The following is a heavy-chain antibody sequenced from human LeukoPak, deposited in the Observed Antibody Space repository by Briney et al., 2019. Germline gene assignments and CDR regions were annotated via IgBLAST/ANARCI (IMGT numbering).Heavy chain of an antibody. J-gene: IGHJ4*02. CDR3: AKAPVTTCSGAYCYPFDY. V-gene: IGHV3-30*04. D-gene: IGHD2-15*01. CDR1: GFTFSSYA. CDR2: ISYDGSNK. Sequence: GGSLRLSCAASGFTFSSYAMHWVRQAPGKGLEWVAVISYDGSNKYYADSVKGRFTISRDNSKNTLYLQMNSLRAGDAAVYYCAKAPVTTCSGAYCYPFDYWSQGTLVTVSS.